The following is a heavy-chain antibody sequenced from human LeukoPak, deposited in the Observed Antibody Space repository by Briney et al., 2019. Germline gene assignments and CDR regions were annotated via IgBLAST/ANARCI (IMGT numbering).Heavy chain of an antibody. V-gene: IGHV3-30*03. CDR3: ARDRGFSYVDY. CDR2: ISYDVSNK. Sequence: GGSLRLSCAASGFSFRSYGMHWVRQAPGKGLEWVALISYDVSNKYYADSVKGRFTISRDNSKNTLYLQMNSLRAEDTAVYYCARDRGFSYVDYWGQGTLVTVSS. CDR1: GFSFRSYG. J-gene: IGHJ4*02. D-gene: IGHD5-18*01.